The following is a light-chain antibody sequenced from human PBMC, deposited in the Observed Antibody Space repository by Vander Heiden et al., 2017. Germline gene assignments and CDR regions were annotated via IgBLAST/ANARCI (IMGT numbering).Light chain of an antibody. Sequence: SYVLTQPPSVSVAPGQTARTTCGGNNVGSKRVHWYRQRPGQAPVLVIYDDRDRPSGVPERFSGSNSGNTATLTISRVEGGDEAAYYCQVWDDSSDHLVFGGGTKLTVL. CDR1: NVGSKR. V-gene: IGLV3-21*02. CDR2: DDR. J-gene: IGLJ2*01. CDR3: QVWDDSSDHLV.